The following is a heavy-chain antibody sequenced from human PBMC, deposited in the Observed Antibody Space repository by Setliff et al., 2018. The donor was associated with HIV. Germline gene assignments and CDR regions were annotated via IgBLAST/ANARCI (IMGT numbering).Heavy chain of an antibody. J-gene: IGHJ3*02. CDR1: GFTFDDYA. V-gene: IGHV3-9*01. CDR3: ARNDSFVIDSVKGQFTISRDNAKNTLYLQMNSLRAEDTAVYYCARDPAMVTGGDSFDI. D-gene: IGHD3-10*01. Sequence: SLRLSCAASGFTFDDYAMHWVRQVPGKGLEWVSGISWNSISIGYADSVKGRFIVSRDNAKNSLYLQMNSLRAEDTAVYFCARNDSFVIDSVKGQFTISRDNAKNTLYLQMNSLRAEDTAVYYCARDPAMVTGGDSFDIWGQGTMVTVSS. CDR2: ISWNSISI.